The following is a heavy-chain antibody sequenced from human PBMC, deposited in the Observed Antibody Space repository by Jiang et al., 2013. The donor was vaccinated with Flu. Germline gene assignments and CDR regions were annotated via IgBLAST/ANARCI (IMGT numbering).Heavy chain of an antibody. Sequence: SGFTVSSNYMSWVRQAPGKGLEWVSVIYSGGSTYYADSVKGRFTISRDNSKNTLYLQMNSLRAEDTAVYYCARDLYSYGYPGGMDVWGQGTTVTVSS. D-gene: IGHD5-18*01. CDR2: IYSGGST. V-gene: IGHV3-53*01. J-gene: IGHJ6*02. CDR3: ARDLYSYGYPGGMDV. CDR1: GFTVSSNY.